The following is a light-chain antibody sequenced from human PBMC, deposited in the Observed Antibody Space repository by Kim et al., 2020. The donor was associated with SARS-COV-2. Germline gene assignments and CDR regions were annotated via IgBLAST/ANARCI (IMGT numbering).Light chain of an antibody. CDR2: QDN. CDR3: QTWDSTTVI. V-gene: IGLV3-1*01. J-gene: IGLJ2*01. CDR1: KLGEKY. Sequence: VTPGQTTLITCSGDKLGEKYTSWYQHKSGQSPVVVIYQDNKRPSGMTERFSGSSSGNTATLTISGTQPMDEADYYCQTWDSTTVIFGGGTQLTVL.